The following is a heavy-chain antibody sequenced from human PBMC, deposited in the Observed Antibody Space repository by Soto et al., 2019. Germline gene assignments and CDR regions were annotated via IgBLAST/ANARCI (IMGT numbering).Heavy chain of an antibody. CDR3: TSRPRGYSYGYDY. D-gene: IGHD5-18*01. CDR2: IKSKTDGGTT. CDR1: GFTFSNAW. J-gene: IGHJ4*02. Sequence: GGSLRLSCAASGFTFSNAWMSWVRQAPGKGLEWVGRIKSKTDGGTTDYAAPVKGRFTISRDGSKNTLYLQMNSLKTEDTAVYYCTSRPRGYSYGYDYWGQGTLVTVSS. V-gene: IGHV3-15*01.